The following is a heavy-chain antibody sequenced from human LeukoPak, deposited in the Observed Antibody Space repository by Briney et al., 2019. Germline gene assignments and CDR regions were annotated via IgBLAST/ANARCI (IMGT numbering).Heavy chain of an antibody. V-gene: IGHV1-8*01. CDR3: ARVHRERGPFSSWKVFDY. CDR1: GYTFTSYD. J-gene: IGHJ4*02. Sequence: GASVKVSCKASGYTFTSYDINWVRQATGQGREWMGWMNPNSGNTGYAQKFQGRVTMTRNTSISTAYMELSSLRSEDTAVYYCARVHRERGPFSSWKVFDYWGQGTLVTVSS. CDR2: MNPNSGNT. D-gene: IGHD1-1*01.